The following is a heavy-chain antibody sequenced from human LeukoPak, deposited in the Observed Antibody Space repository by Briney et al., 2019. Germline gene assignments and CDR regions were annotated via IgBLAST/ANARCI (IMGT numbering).Heavy chain of an antibody. Sequence: PSETLCLTCTVSSDSISDYYWSWIRQSPGKGLEWIGDIYRSGSTNYNPSLKSRVTISVDTSKNQFSLKLSSVTAADTAVYYCARGRGSGSLNPFDYWGQGTLVTVSS. V-gene: IGHV4-59*01. CDR2: IYRSGST. CDR1: SDSISDYY. CDR3: ARGRGSGSLNPFDY. J-gene: IGHJ4*02. D-gene: IGHD3-10*01.